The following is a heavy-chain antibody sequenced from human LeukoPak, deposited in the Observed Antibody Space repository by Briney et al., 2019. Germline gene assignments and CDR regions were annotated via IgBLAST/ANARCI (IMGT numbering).Heavy chain of an antibody. CDR1: GGSFSGYY. D-gene: IGHD3-22*01. J-gene: IGHJ4*02. V-gene: IGHV4-59*01. Sequence: SETLSLTCAVYGGSFSGYYWSWIRQPPGKGLEGSGYIYYSGSTNYNPSLKSRVTISVDTSKNQFSLKLSSVTAADTAVYYCARVTGYMIEDYFDSWGQGTLVTVSS. CDR3: ARVTGYMIEDYFDS. CDR2: IYYSGST.